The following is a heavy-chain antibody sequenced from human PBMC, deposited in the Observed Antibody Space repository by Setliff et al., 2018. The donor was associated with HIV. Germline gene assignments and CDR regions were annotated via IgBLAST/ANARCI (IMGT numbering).Heavy chain of an antibody. CDR1: GFSLSNTRMG. Sequence: TCTVSGPTLVNPTETLTLTCTVSGFSLSNTRMGVSWIRQPPGKALEWLAHIFPNDEKSYSASLKSRVTISEDTSKSQVVLTMTNMDPLDTATYFCARYNFRRGYWDYFDYWGQGTQVTVSS. CDR2: IFPNDEK. CDR3: ARYNFRRGYWDYFDY. J-gene: IGHJ4*02. V-gene: IGHV2-26*01. D-gene: IGHD3-3*01.